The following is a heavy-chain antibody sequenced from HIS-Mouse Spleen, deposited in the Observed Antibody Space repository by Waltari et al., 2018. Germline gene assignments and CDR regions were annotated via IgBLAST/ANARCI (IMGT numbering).Heavy chain of an antibody. Sequence: QLQLQESGPGLVKPSETLSLTCTVSGGSISSSSYYWGWIRRPPGKGLEWIGSIYYSGRTYYKPSRKSRVTISVDTAKNQFSLKLSSVTAADTAVYYCAREIPYSSSWYDWYFDLWGRGTLVTVSS. J-gene: IGHJ2*01. V-gene: IGHV4-39*07. CDR1: GGSISSSSYY. D-gene: IGHD6-13*01. CDR2: IYYSGRT. CDR3: AREIPYSSSWYDWYFDL.